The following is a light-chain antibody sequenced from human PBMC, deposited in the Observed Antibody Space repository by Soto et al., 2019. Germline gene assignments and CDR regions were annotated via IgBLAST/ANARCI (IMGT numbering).Light chain of an antibody. CDR2: EVT. V-gene: IGLV2-14*01. J-gene: IGLJ1*01. CDR3: SSYTSSGTLYV. Sequence: QSALAQPASLSGSPGQSITISCAGTSSDIGGSKYVSWYQQHPGKAPKLIIYEVTYRPSGVSARFSCSKSGNTPSLTVSGLQAEDEADYYCSSYTSSGTLYVFGTGTKVTVL. CDR1: SSDIGGSKY.